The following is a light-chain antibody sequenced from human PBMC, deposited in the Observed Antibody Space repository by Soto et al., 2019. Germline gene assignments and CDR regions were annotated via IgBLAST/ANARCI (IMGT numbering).Light chain of an antibody. CDR1: QSVGTN. Sequence: EIVMTQSPATLSVSPGDSAALSCRASQSVGTNLAWYQHKPGQAPRLLIFGASTRATGIPARFSGSGSGTEFTLTISSLQSEDFAVYYCHQCNSWPWTLGQGTKLEIK. V-gene: IGKV3-15*01. CDR2: GAS. CDR3: HQCNSWPWT. J-gene: IGKJ1*01.